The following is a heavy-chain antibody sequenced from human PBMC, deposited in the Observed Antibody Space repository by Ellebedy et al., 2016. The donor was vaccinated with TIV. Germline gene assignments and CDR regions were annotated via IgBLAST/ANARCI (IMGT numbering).Heavy chain of an antibody. V-gene: IGHV3-23*01. D-gene: IGHD6-19*01. CDR2: ITGGGDTT. J-gene: IGHJ4*02. CDR1: GFTFSSHG. Sequence: GESLKISCAASGFTFSSHGMAWVRQAPGKGLEWLSGITGGGDTTYYADSVKGRFTISRDNSKNTLFLQLSSLRAEDTAVFSCVRVMWPVPGPVDPFDYWGQGTPVTVS. CDR3: VRVMWPVPGPVDPFDY.